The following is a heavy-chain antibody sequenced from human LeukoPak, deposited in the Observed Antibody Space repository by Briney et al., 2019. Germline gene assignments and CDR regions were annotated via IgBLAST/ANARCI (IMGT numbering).Heavy chain of an antibody. V-gene: IGHV4-4*07. CDR3: ARDRGSGRSNWFDP. CDR1: GGSISSYY. CDR2: IYTSGST. Sequence: PSETLSLTCTVSGGSISSYYCNWIRQPAGKGLQWIGRIYTSGSTNYNPSLKSRVTMSVDTSKNQFSLKLSSVTAADTAVYYCARDRGSGRSNWFDPWGQGTLVTVSS. J-gene: IGHJ5*02. D-gene: IGHD1-26*01.